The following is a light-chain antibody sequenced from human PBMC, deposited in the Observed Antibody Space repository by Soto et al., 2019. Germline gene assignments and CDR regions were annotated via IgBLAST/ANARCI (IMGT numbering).Light chain of an antibody. Sequence: EIVLTQSPGTLSLSPGERATLSCRASQSVSSGYLAWYQQKPGQAPRLLIYGASSRATGIPDRFSGSGSGTDFPLTISRLEPKDFAVYYCQQYGGSPTWTFGQGTKVEIK. CDR1: QSVSSGY. J-gene: IGKJ1*01. CDR2: GAS. CDR3: QQYGGSPTWT. V-gene: IGKV3-20*01.